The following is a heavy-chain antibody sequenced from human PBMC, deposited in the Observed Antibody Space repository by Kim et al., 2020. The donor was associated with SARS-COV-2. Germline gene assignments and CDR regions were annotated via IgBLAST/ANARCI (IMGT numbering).Heavy chain of an antibody. D-gene: IGHD6-13*01. CDR1: GYSFTSYW. V-gene: IGHV5-10-1*01. CDR2: IDPSDSYT. Sequence: GESLKISCKGSGYSFTSYWINWVRQMPGKGLEWMGRIDPSDSYTSYSPSFQGHVTISADKSISTAYLQWSSLKASDTAMYYCASQDCYSLAAAGSRVICGMDVWGQGTTVTVSS. J-gene: IGHJ6*02. CDR3: ASQDCYSLAAAGSRVICGMDV.